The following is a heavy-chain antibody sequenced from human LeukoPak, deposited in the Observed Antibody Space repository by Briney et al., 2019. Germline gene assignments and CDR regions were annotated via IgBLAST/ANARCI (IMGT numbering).Heavy chain of an antibody. CDR2: IYYIGST. J-gene: IGHJ5*02. Sequence: SETLSLTCTVSGGSISSYYWSWIRQPPGKGLEWIGYIYYIGSTNYNPSLKSRVTISVDTSKNQFSLKLSSVTAADTAVYYCARVTIAAAGTFWFDPWGQGTLVTVSS. V-gene: IGHV4-59*01. D-gene: IGHD6-13*01. CDR3: ARVTIAAAGTFWFDP. CDR1: GGSISSYY.